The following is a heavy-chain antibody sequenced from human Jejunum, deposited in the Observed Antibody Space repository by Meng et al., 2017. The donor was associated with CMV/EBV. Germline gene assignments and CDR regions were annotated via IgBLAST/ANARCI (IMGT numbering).Heavy chain of an antibody. CDR1: GFTFSRYW. J-gene: IGHJ4*02. V-gene: IGHV3-74*01. CDR3: AREASGDCYDY. CDR2: ISSDGSST. Sequence: AASGFTFSRYWMQWVRQAPGKGLVWVSRISSDGSSTSYADSVKGRFTISRDNAKNTLYLQMNSLRAEDTAVYYCAREASGDCYDYWGQGTLVTVSS. D-gene: IGHD2-21*01.